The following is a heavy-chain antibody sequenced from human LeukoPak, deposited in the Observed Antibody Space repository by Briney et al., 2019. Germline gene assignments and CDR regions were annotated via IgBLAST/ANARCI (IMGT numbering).Heavy chain of an antibody. CDR2: ISAYNGNT. CDR3: ARDSILTGEFDY. V-gene: IGHV1-18*01. D-gene: IGHD3-9*01. CDR1: GYTFTSYG. J-gene: IGHJ4*02. Sequence: ASVKVSCKASGYTFTSYGISWVRQAPGQGLEWMGWISAYNGNTNYAQKLQGRVTMTTDTSTSTAHMELRSLRSDDTAVYYCARDSILTGEFDYWGQGTLVTVSS.